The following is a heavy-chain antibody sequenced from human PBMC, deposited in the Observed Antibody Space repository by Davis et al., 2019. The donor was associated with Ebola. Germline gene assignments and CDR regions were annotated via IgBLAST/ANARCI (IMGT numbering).Heavy chain of an antibody. CDR1: RFTFDSYA. CDR3: AKHGEKSGSYLPVYFDY. D-gene: IGHD1-26*01. CDR2: IGGDGGGT. V-gene: IGHV3-23*01. J-gene: IGHJ4*02. Sequence: GESLKISCAASRFTFDSYAMSWVRQAPGKGLEWVSTIGGDGGGTYYADSVKGRFTISRDNSKNTLYLQMNRLRAEDTAVYYCAKHGEKSGSYLPVYFDYWGQGTLVTVSS.